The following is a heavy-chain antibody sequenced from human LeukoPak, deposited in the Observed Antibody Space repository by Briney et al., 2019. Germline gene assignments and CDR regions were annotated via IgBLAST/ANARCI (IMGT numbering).Heavy chain of an antibody. CDR2: INPSDSTT. D-gene: IGHD2-15*01. Sequence: WASVKVSCKASGYTFINYYMRWVRQAPGQGLEWMGIINPSDSTTNYAQNFHGRVTMTRDTSASTVYMELSSLRSDDTAVYYCARDLRGHCGGGSCYSSGWFDPWGQGTLVTVSS. CDR1: GYTFINYY. CDR3: ARDLRGHCGGGSCYSSGWFDP. V-gene: IGHV1-46*01. J-gene: IGHJ5*02.